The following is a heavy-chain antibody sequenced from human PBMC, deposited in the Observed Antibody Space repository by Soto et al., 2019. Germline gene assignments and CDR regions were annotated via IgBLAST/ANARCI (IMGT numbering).Heavy chain of an antibody. V-gene: IGHV1-2*02. D-gene: IGHD3-16*02. CDR1: GYTFTDYY. Sequence: ASVKVSCKTSGYTFTDYYIHWVRQAPGQGLEWMGWLNPSGGVTNYAQKFQGRVTMTRDTSISTAYMELSRLNSDDPAVYYCARNGMITFGGVIVHWGQGTLLTVSS. CDR3: ARNGMITFGGVIVH. CDR2: LNPSGGVT. J-gene: IGHJ4*02.